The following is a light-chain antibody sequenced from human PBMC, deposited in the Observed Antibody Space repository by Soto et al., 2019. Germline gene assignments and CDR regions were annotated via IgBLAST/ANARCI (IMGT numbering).Light chain of an antibody. CDR1: SGSVSPSYY. Sequence: QTVVTQEPSFSVSPGGTVTLTCGLSSGSVSPSYYPGWFQQTPGQAPRALIYTTNTRSSGVPDRFSGSILGNKAALTITGAQADYESDYYCVLYMGSGIWVFGGGTKLTVL. J-gene: IGLJ3*02. CDR3: VLYMGSGIWV. V-gene: IGLV8-61*01. CDR2: TTN.